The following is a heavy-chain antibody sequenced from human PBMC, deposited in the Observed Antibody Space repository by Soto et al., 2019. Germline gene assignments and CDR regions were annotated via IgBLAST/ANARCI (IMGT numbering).Heavy chain of an antibody. J-gene: IGHJ4*02. CDR1: GFTVSFNY. D-gene: IGHD4-17*01. CDR2: IQTGGGT. Sequence: EVQMVESGGGLVPPGGSLRLSCAASGFTVSFNYMSWVRQAPGKGLEWVSLIQTGGGTYYADSVKGRFTISRDNSNNTLYLHMNSLRVDDTALYYCARADYGDYLGYWGRGTPVTVSS. CDR3: ARADYGDYLGY. V-gene: IGHV3-66*01.